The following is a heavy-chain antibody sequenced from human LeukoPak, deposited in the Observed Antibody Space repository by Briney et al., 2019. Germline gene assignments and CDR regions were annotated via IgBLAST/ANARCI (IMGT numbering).Heavy chain of an antibody. D-gene: IGHD2-2*01. CDR1: GYTFTGYY. J-gene: IGHJ5*02. CDR3: ARIPIVVVPAAQGDNWFDP. Sequence: ASVKVSCKASGYTFTGYYMHWVRQAPGQGLEWMGWINPNSGGTNYAQKFKGRVTLTRDTSISTAYMELSRLRSDDTAVYYFARIPIVVVPAAQGDNWFDPWGQGTLVTVSS. V-gene: IGHV1-2*02. CDR2: INPNSGGT.